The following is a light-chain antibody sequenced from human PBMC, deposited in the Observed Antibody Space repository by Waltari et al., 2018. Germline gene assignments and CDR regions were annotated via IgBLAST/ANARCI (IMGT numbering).Light chain of an antibody. CDR3: SSYTSSSTLGV. CDR1: SSDVGGYNY. CDR2: AVS. V-gene: IGLV2-14*01. J-gene: IGLJ2*01. Sequence: QSALTQPASVSGSPGQSITISCTGTSSDVGGYNYVSWYQQHPGKAPKLMIYAVSNRPRGVANRVSGSKSGKTASLTISGLQAEDEADYYCSSYTSSSTLGVFGGGTKLTVL.